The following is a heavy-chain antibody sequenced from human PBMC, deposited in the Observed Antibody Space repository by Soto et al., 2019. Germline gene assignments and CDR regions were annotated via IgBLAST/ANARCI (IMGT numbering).Heavy chain of an antibody. CDR3: ARAHSQYCSGGSCHPSGGMDV. J-gene: IGHJ6*02. CDR2: ISSSGSTI. Sequence: EVQLVESGGGLVQPGGSLRLSCAASGFTFSSYEMNWVRQAPGKGLEGVSYISSSGSTIYYADSVKGRFTISRDNAKNSLYLQMNSLRAEDTAVYYCARAHSQYCSGGSCHPSGGMDVWGQGTTVTVSS. CDR1: GFTFSSYE. V-gene: IGHV3-48*03. D-gene: IGHD2-15*01.